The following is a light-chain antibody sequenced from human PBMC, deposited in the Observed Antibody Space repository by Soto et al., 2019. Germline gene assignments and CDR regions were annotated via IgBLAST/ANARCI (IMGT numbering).Light chain of an antibody. CDR1: QGIGSA. V-gene: IGKV1-13*02. J-gene: IGKJ1*01. Sequence: IQLTQSPSSLSASVGDRVTITCRASQGIGSALAWYQQKPGKVPKLLIYKASTLESGVPSRFSGSASGTEFTLTISSMQPDDFATYYCQRYDSLRTFGQGTKVDIK. CDR3: QRYDSLRT. CDR2: KAS.